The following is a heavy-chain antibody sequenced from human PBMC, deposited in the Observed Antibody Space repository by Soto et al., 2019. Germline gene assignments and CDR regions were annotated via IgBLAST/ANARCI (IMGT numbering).Heavy chain of an antibody. CDR2: IYPRDPDT. CDR1: GYSFTSYW. Sequence: GESLKISCKGSGYSFTSYWIGYERQMPGQDLEWMGIIYPRDPDTRYSPSYQGQVTISADTSISTAYLQWSSLKASVTAMYYCASGYYDILTGPYYGMDVWGQGTTVTVSS. D-gene: IGHD3-9*01. CDR3: ASGYYDILTGPYYGMDV. V-gene: IGHV5-51*01. J-gene: IGHJ6*02.